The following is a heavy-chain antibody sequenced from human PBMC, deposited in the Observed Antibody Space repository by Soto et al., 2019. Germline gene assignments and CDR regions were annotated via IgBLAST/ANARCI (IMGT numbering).Heavy chain of an antibody. Sequence: ASVKVSCKASGYTFTSYGISWVRQAPGQGLEWMGWISAYNGNTNYAQKLQGRVTMTTDTSTSTAYMELRSLRSDDTALYYCARDRTDYDFWSDKYNWFDPWGQGTLVTVSS. J-gene: IGHJ5*02. CDR3: ARDRTDYDFWSDKYNWFDP. CDR1: GYTFTSYG. D-gene: IGHD3-3*01. V-gene: IGHV1-18*01. CDR2: ISAYNGNT.